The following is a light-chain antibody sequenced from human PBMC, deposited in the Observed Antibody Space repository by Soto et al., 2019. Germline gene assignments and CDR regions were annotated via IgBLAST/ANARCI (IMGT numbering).Light chain of an antibody. CDR2: LGS. CDR3: MQTLQRPYI. CDR1: QSLLYGAGYMY. Sequence: DIVMTQSPLSLPVTPGEPASISCRSSQSLLYGAGYMYVAGYLQKPGQPPRLLILLGSNRASGVHDRFSGSVSGTDFTLKIKKVETEDVGLYYCMQTLQRPYIFGRETKLEI. J-gene: IGKJ2*01. V-gene: IGKV2-28*01.